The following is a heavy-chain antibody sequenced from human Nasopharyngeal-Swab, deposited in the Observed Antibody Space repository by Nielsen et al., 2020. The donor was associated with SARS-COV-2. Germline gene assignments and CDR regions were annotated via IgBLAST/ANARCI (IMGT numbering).Heavy chain of an antibody. J-gene: IGHJ4*02. CDR2: INSDGNRT. V-gene: IGHV3-74*01. Sequence: GESLKISCAVSGFTFSNYWIHWVRQAPGKGLVWVSRINSDGNRTGYADSVKGRFAISRDNAKNTVYLEMNSLRAEDTAVYYCARDFDKTGDWGQGTLVTVSS. D-gene: IGHD7-27*01. CDR3: ARDFDKTGD. CDR1: GFTFSNYW.